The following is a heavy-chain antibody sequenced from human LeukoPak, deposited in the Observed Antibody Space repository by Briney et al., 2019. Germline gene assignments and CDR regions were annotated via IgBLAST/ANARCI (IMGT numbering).Heavy chain of an antibody. CDR1: GFTFSDYY. CDR2: ISSSGTTM. J-gene: IGHJ4*02. V-gene: IGHV3-11*01. D-gene: IGHD3-16*02. CDR3: ARENYVWGSYRPTAFDY. Sequence: GGSLRLSCGAPGFTFSDYYITWIRQAPGKGLEWISHISSSGTTMFYADSVKGRFTSSRDNAKNSVYLQMNSLRAEDTAVYYCARENYVWGSYRPTAFDYWGQGTLVTVSS.